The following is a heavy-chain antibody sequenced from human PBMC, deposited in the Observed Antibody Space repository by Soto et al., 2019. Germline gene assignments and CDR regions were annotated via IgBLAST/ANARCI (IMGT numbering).Heavy chain of an antibody. Sequence: PGGSLRLSCAASGFTFSSYGMHWVRQAPGKGLEWVAVIWYDGSNKYYADSVKGRFTISRDNSKNTLYLQMNSLRAEDTAVYYCARDGELRFLEGYFDYWGQGTLVTVS. CDR3: ARDGELRFLEGYFDY. CDR1: GFTFSSYG. CDR2: IWYDGSNK. V-gene: IGHV3-33*01. J-gene: IGHJ4*02. D-gene: IGHD3-3*01.